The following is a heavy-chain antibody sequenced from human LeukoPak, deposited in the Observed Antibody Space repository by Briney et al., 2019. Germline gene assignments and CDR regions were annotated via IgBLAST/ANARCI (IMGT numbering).Heavy chain of an antibody. CDR2: INPNSGGT. CDR1: GYTFTGYY. CDR3: ARDAEFTTRDYYDSSGYYGY. J-gene: IGHJ4*02. D-gene: IGHD3-22*01. Sequence: ASVKVSCKASGYTFTGYYMHWVRQAPGQGLEWMGWINPNSGGTNYAQKFQGRVTMTRDKSISTAYMELSRLRSDDTAVYYCARDAEFTTRDYYDSSGYYGYWGQGTLVTVSS. V-gene: IGHV1-2*02.